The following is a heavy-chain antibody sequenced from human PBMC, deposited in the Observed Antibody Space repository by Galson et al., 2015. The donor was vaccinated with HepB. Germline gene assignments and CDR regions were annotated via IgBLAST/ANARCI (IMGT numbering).Heavy chain of an antibody. CDR2: ITSSSLFT. J-gene: IGHJ3*02. Sequence: SLRLSCAASGFTFSDYYMNWMRQAPGKGLEWVSYITSSSLFTEYADSVKGRVTISRDNGANSLFLQMNSLRPEDTAVYYCAGEGRRLLSINIWGQGSMVTVSP. CDR1: GFTFSDYY. D-gene: IGHD1-26*01. CDR3: AGEGRRLLSINI. V-gene: IGHV3-11*06.